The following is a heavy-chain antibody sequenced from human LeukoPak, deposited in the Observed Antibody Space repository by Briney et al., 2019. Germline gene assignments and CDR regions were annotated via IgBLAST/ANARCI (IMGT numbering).Heavy chain of an antibody. Sequence: SETLSLTCTVSGGSIISSSYYWGWIRQPPGKGLEWIGTIYYSGSTYYNPSLESRVTISVDTSKSHFSLKLSSVTAADTAVYYCARAEYYYDSSTYNYHYHGMDVWGQGTTVTVSS. J-gene: IGHJ6*02. D-gene: IGHD3-22*01. CDR2: IYYSGST. V-gene: IGHV4-39*07. CDR3: ARAEYYYDSSTYNYHYHGMDV. CDR1: GGSIISSSYY.